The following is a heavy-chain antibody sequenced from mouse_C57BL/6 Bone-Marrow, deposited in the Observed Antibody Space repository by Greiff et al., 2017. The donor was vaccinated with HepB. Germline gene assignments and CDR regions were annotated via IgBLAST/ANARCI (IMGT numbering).Heavy chain of an antibody. D-gene: IGHD1-1*01. J-gene: IGHJ2*01. CDR3: ARSYYYGSSLDY. V-gene: IGHV1-4*01. CDR1: GYTFTSYT. Sequence: VQGVESGAELARPGASVKMSCKASGYTFTSYTMHWVKQRPGQGLEWIGYINPSSGYTKYNQKFKDKATLTADKSSSTAYMQLSSLTSEDSAVYYCARSYYYGSSLDYWGQGTTLTVSS. CDR2: INPSSGYT.